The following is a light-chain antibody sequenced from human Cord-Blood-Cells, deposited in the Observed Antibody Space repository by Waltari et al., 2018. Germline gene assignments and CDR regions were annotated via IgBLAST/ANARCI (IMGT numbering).Light chain of an antibody. CDR1: QSISSY. J-gene: IGKJ3*01. Sequence: DIQMTQSPSSLSASVGDRVTITCRASQSISSYLNWYQQKPGKAPKLLIYAASSLQSGVPSRVRGSGSGTDFTLTISSLQPEDFATYYCQQSYSALFTFGPGTKVDIK. CDR3: QQSYSALFT. V-gene: IGKV1-39*01. CDR2: AAS.